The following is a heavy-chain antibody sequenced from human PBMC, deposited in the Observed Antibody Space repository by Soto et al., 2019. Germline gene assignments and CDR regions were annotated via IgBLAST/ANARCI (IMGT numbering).Heavy chain of an antibody. V-gene: IGHV3-74*01. J-gene: IGHJ6*02. CDR1: GFTFSSYW. Sequence: EVQLVESGGGLVQPGGSLRLSCAASGFTFSSYWMHWVRQAPGKGLVWVSRINSDGSITSYADSVKGRFTISRDNAKNTLYLQMNSLRAEDRAVYYCARQEGAAFYSDGMDVWGQGTTVTVSS. CDR3: ARQEGAAFYSDGMDV. CDR2: INSDGSIT.